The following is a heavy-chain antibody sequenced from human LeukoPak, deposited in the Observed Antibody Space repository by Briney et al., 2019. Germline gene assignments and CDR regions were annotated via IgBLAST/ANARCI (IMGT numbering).Heavy chain of an antibody. J-gene: IGHJ6*03. CDR1: GYTFTSYY. Sequence: ASVKVSCKASGYTFTSYYMHWVRQAPGQGLEWMGIINPSGGSTSYAQKFQGRVTMTRDTSTSTVYMELSSLSSEDTAVYYCAREVVVVVAATRDDYYYYMDVWGKGTTVTVSS. D-gene: IGHD2-15*01. CDR3: AREVVVVVAATRDDYYYYMDV. CDR2: INPSGGST. V-gene: IGHV1-46*03.